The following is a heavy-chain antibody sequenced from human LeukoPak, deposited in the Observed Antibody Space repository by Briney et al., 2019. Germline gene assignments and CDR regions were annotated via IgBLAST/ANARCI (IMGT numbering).Heavy chain of an antibody. CDR1: GYSISSGYY. CDR3: ARGGAYYDFWRGYDY. J-gene: IGHJ4*02. Sequence: SETLSLTCTVSGYSISSGYYWGWIRQPPGKGLEWIGSIYHSGSTYYNPSLKSRVTISVDTSKNQFSLKVSSVTAADTAVYYCARGGAYYDFWRGYDYWGQGTLVTVSS. V-gene: IGHV4-38-2*02. D-gene: IGHD3-3*01. CDR2: IYHSGST.